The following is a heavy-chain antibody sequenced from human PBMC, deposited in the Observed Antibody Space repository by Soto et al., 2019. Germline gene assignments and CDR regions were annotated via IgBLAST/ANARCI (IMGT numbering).Heavy chain of an antibody. J-gene: IGHJ6*03. CDR1: GGSISSGGYY. CDR2: IYYSGST. D-gene: IGHD6-6*01. Sequence: QVQLQESGPGLVKPSQTLSLTCTVSGGSISSGGYYWSWIRQHPGKGLEWIGYIYYSGSTYYNPSLKSRVTISVDTSKNQFSLKLSSVTAADTAVYYCARMGLYAYSSLVRDGDYYYYMDVWGKGTTVTVSS. CDR3: ARMGLYAYSSLVRDGDYYYYMDV. V-gene: IGHV4-31*03.